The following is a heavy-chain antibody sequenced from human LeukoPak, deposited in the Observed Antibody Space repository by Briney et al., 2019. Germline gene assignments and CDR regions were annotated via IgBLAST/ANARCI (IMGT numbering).Heavy chain of an antibody. CDR2: VYNSESI. CDR3: ARDRSSSYTRDWFDP. V-gene: IGHV4-4*07. CDR1: GGSISGYY. J-gene: IGHJ5*02. D-gene: IGHD2-2*01. Sequence: SETLSLTCTVSGGSISGYYWSWIRQPAGKGLEWIGRVYNSESINYNPSLKSRVTMSIDTSKNQFYLKLNSVTAADTAVYYCARDRSSSYTRDWFDPWGQGALVTVSS.